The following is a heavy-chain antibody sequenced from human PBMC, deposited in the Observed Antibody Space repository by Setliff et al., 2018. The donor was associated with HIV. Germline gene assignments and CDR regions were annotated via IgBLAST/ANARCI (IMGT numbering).Heavy chain of an antibody. Sequence: TLSLTCTVSSGSITSRTYYWGWIRQPPGKGLEWIGSIFYSGITYYNPSLKSRVSISVDTSKNQFSLNLTSVTAADTAVYYCARSKTFYDFWGGYYTHGAFKIWGLGTMVT. V-gene: IGHV4-39*01. D-gene: IGHD3-3*01. CDR1: SGSITSRTYY. CDR3: ARSKTFYDFWGGYYTHGAFKI. J-gene: IGHJ3*02. CDR2: IFYSGIT.